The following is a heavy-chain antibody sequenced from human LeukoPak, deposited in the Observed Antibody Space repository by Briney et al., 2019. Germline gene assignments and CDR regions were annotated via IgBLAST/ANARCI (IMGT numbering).Heavy chain of an antibody. CDR2: IYYSGST. D-gene: IGHD3-10*01. CDR1: GGSISSGDYY. CDR3: ARVTSYYGSGAVFDY. Sequence: SETLSLTCTVSGGSISSGDYYWSWIRQPPGKGLEWIGYIYYSGSTYYNPSLKSRVTISVDTSKNQFSLKLSSVTAADTAVYYCARVTSYYGSGAVFDYWGQGTLVTVSS. V-gene: IGHV4-30-4*01. J-gene: IGHJ4*02.